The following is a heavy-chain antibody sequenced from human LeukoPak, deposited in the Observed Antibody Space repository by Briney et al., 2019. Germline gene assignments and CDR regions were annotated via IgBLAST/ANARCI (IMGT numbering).Heavy chain of an antibody. CDR2: ISGSGGST. CDR1: GFTFSSYA. Sequence: GGSLRLSCAASGFTFSSYAMSWVRQAPVKGLEWVSAISGSGGSTYYADSVKGRFTISRDNSKNTLYLQMNSLRAEDTAVYYCAKYLPDSSGYYLDYWGQGTLVTVSS. CDR3: AKYLPDSSGYYLDY. D-gene: IGHD3-22*01. J-gene: IGHJ4*02. V-gene: IGHV3-23*01.